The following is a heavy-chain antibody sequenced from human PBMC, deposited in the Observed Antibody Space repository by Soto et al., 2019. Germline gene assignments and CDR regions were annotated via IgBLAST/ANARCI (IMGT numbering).Heavy chain of an antibody. CDR3: AKGYWGSTHWSPADH. V-gene: IGHV3-23*01. CDR1: GFIFSNYG. CDR2: IRGSGDDT. J-gene: IGHJ4*01. D-gene: IGHD1-1*01. Sequence: PGGSLRLSCAASGFIFSNYGMSWVRQAPGKGLEWVSAIRGSGDDTYYADSVRGRFTISRDNSNSTLYMEMNSLRVEDTAVYFCAKGYWGSTHWSPADHWGQGTLVTVSS.